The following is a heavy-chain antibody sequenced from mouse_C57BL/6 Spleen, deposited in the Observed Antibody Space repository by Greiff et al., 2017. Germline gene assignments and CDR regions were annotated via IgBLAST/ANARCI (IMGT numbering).Heavy chain of an antibody. V-gene: IGHV5-9-1*02. CDR1: GFTFSSYA. J-gene: IGHJ1*03. Sequence: EVMLVESGEGLVKPGGSLKLSCAASGFTFSSYAMSWVRQTPEKRLEWVAYISSGGDYIYYADTVKGRFTISRDNARNTLYLQMSSLKSKDTAMYYCTRGNYYGTWYFDVWGTGTTVTVSS. CDR3: TRGNYYGTWYFDV. D-gene: IGHD1-1*01. CDR2: ISSGGDYI.